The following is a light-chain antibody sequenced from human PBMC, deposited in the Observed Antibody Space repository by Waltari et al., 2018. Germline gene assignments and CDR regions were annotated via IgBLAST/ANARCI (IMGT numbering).Light chain of an antibody. CDR2: WAS. Sequence: DIVMTQSPASLTVSLGERAPINCKSTHSLLYYSNNKNSISWYQQKPGQAPKLLIYWASTRDSGVPDRFSGSGSETDFTLTISSLQAEDVAVYHCHQYFAPPYTFGRGTKLEIK. V-gene: IGKV4-1*01. J-gene: IGKJ2*01. CDR1: HSLLYYSNNKNS. CDR3: HQYFAPPYT.